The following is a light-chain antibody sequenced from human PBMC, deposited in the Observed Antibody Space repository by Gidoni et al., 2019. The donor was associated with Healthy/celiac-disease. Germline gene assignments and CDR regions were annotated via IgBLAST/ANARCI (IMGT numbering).Light chain of an antibody. Sequence: EIVLTQSPGTLSLSPGERATLSCRASQSVSSSYLACYQQKPCQAPRLLIYGASSRATGIPDRFSGSGSGTDFTLTISILEPEDFAVYYCQQYGSSPPFTFGPGTKVDIK. CDR3: QQYGSSPPFT. CDR2: GAS. CDR1: QSVSSSY. V-gene: IGKV3-20*01. J-gene: IGKJ3*01.